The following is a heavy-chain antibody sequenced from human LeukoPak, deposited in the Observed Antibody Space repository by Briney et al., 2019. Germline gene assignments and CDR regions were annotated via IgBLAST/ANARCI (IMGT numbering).Heavy chain of an antibody. CDR2: IRNDGTHE. J-gene: IGHJ4*02. Sequence: GGSLRLSCTASGFTFNIFGMYWVRQAPGKGLEWVAFIRNDGTHEKYGDSGKGRFTISRDNSKNTLYLLMNSLRGEDTAIYYCAKDPENNGYSDGSFDYWGQGTLVSVSS. CDR3: AKDPENNGYSDGSFDY. CDR1: GFTFNIFG. D-gene: IGHD3-22*01. V-gene: IGHV3-30*02.